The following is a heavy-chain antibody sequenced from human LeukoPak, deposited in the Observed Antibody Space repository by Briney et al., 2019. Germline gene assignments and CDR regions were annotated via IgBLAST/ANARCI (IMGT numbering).Heavy chain of an antibody. V-gene: IGHV4-59*01. CDR3: ARDSRRGKGGDYFDY. CDR2: IYYSGST. D-gene: IGHD4-23*01. CDR1: GGSISSYY. J-gene: IGHJ4*02. Sequence: SETLSLTCTVSGGSISSYYWSWIRQPPGKGLEWIGYIYYSGSTNYNPSLKSRVTISVDTSKNQFSLKLSSVTAADTAVYYCARDSRRGKGGDYFDYWGQGTLVTVSS.